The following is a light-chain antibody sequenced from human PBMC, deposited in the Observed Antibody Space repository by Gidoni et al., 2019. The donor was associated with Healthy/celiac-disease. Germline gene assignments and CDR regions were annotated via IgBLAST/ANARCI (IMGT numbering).Light chain of an antibody. CDR1: QSLLHSNGYNY. Sequence: DIVMTQSPLSLPVTPGEPASISCRSSQSLLHSNGYNYLDWYLQKPGQSPQPLIYLGSNRASGVPDRFSGSGSGTDFTLKISRVEAEDVGVYYCMQALQTPLYTFGQGTKLEIK. V-gene: IGKV2-28*01. J-gene: IGKJ2*01. CDR2: LGS. CDR3: MQALQTPLYT.